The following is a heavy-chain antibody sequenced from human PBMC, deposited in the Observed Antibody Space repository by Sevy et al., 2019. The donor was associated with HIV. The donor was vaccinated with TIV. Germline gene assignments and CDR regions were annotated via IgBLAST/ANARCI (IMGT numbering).Heavy chain of an antibody. CDR1: GFIFSSYV. J-gene: IGHJ4*02. V-gene: IGHV3-23*01. Sequence: ETLSLTCAASGFIFSSYVMSWVRQAPGKGLEWVSGISGSGGSTYYADSVKGRFTISRDNSKNTLYLQMNSLRAEDTAVYYCAGRSTVTTFFDYWGQGSLVTVSS. CDR3: AGRSTVTTFFDY. CDR2: ISGSGGST. D-gene: IGHD4-17*01.